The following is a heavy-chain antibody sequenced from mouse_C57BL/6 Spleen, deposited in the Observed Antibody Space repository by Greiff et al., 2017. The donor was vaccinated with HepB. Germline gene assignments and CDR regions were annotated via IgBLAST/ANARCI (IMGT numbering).Heavy chain of an antibody. CDR1: GYTFTSYD. CDR2: IYPRDGST. J-gene: IGHJ1*03. D-gene: IGHD1-1*01. Sequence: VQLVESGPELVKPGASVKLSCKASGYTFTSYDINWVKQRPGQGLEWIGWIYPRDGSTKYNEKFKGKATLTVDTSSSTAYMELHSLTSEDSAVYFCARGATVAYWYFDVWGTGTTVTVSS. CDR3: ARGATVAYWYFDV. V-gene: IGHV1-85*01.